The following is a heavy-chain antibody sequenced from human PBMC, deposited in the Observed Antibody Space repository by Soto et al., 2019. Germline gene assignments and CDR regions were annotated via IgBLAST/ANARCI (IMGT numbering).Heavy chain of an antibody. CDR2: IGGVGHDT. D-gene: IGHD3-3*01. CDR3: AKHPIFGVVTHYFAH. Sequence: DVQLLESGGSLVQPGGSLRLSCSASEFAFSPYAMTGVRQAPQKGLEWVSGIGGVGHDTRYGDSVKGRFTISRDNSRNTLYLEMNRLTAEDTAVYYCAKHPIFGVVTHYFAHWGRGILVTVSS. J-gene: IGHJ4*02. V-gene: IGHV3-23*01. CDR1: EFAFSPYA.